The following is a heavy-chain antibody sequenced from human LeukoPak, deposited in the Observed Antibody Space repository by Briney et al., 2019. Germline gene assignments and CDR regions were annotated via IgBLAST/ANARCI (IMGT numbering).Heavy chain of an antibody. Sequence: ASVKVSCKASGYTFTSYDINWVRQATGQGLEWMGWMNPNSGNTGYAQKFQGRVTMTRNTSISTAYMELSSLRSEDTAVYYCASLLPRRVAAAGRGYAFDIWGQGTMVTVSS. CDR3: ASLLPRRVAAAGRGYAFDI. CDR1: GYTFTSYD. CDR2: MNPNSGNT. J-gene: IGHJ3*02. V-gene: IGHV1-8*01. D-gene: IGHD6-13*01.